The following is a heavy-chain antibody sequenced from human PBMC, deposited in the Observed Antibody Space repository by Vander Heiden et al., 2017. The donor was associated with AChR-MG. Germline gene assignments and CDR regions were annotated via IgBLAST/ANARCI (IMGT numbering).Heavy chain of an antibody. J-gene: IGHJ4*02. V-gene: IGHV3-53*01. D-gene: IGHD3-3*01. CDR3: ARQEFYDCWSGYYFDY. CDR1: GFTVSGNY. Sequence: EVQLVESGGGLIQPGGSLRLSCAASGFTVSGNYMSWVRQAPGKGLEWVSVIYSGGSTYYADSVKGRFTISRDNSKNTLYLQMNSLRAEDTAVYYCARQEFYDCWSGYYFDYWGQGTLVTVSS. CDR2: IYSGGST.